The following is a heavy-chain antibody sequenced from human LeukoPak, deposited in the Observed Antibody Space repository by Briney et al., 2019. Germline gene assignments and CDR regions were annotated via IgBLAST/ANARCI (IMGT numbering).Heavy chain of an antibody. D-gene: IGHD2-2*02. CDR3: AKDLRGYCSSTSCYNDY. CDR1: EFTFNNYA. CDR2: ISGRGGIT. Sequence: GGSLRLSCAASEFTFNNYAVSWVRQAPGQGLEWVSTISGRGGITYYADSVKGRFTISRDNSKNTLYLQMNSLRAEDTAVYYCAKDLRGYCSSTSCYNDYWGQGTLVTVSS. V-gene: IGHV3-23*01. J-gene: IGHJ4*02.